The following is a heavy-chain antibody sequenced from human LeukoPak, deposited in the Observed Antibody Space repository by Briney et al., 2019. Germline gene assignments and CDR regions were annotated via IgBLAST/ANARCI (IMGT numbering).Heavy chain of an antibody. CDR2: ISSSGSTI. J-gene: IGHJ3*02. V-gene: IGHV3-11*01. Sequence: GVSLRLSCAASGVTFSDYYMSWIRQAPGKGLEWVSYISSSGSTIYYADSMKGRFTISRDNAKNSLYLQMNSLRAEDTAVYYCASYVWGSYRHNDAFDIWGQGTMVTVSS. CDR3: ASYVWGSYRHNDAFDI. CDR1: GVTFSDYY. D-gene: IGHD3-16*02.